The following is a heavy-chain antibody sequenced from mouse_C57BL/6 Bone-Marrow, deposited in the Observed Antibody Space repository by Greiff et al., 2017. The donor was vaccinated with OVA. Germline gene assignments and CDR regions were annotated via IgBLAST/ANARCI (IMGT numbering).Heavy chain of an antibody. CDR3: ARDDGSSSAWFAY. J-gene: IGHJ3*01. V-gene: IGHV3-6*01. Sequence: ESGPGLVKPSQSLSLTCSVTGYSITSGYYWNWIRQFPGNKLEWMGYISYDGSNNYNPSLKNRISITRDTSKNQFFLKLNSVTTEDTATYYCARDDGSSSAWFAYWGQGTLVTVSA. D-gene: IGHD1-1*01. CDR1: GYSITSGYY. CDR2: ISYDGSN.